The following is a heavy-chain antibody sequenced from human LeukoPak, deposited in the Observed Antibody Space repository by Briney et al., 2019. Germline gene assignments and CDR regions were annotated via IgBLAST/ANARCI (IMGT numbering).Heavy chain of an antibody. V-gene: IGHV1-18*01. D-gene: IGHD2-21*02. CDR2: ISAYNGNT. Sequence: GASVKVSCKASGYTFTSYGISWVRQAPGQGLEWMGWISAYNGNTNYAQKLQGRVTMTTDTSTSTAYMELRSLRSDDTAVYYCARDLGIVVVTATPYYYYYGMDVWGQGTTVTVSS. CDR1: GYTFTSYG. CDR3: ARDLGIVVVTATPYYYYYGMDV. J-gene: IGHJ6*02.